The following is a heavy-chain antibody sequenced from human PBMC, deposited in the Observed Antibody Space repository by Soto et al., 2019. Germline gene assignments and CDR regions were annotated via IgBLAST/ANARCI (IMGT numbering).Heavy chain of an antibody. CDR2: IYYSGST. D-gene: IGHD1-26*01. V-gene: IGHV4-39*01. Sequence: QLQLQESGPGLVKPSETQSLTCTVSGGSISSSSYYWGWIRQPPGKGLEWIGSIYYSGSTYYNPSLKSRVTISVDTSKNQFSLKLSSVTAADTAVYYCARCAGRYYYMDVWGKGTTVTVSS. CDR1: GGSISSSSYY. CDR3: ARCAGRYYYMDV. J-gene: IGHJ6*03.